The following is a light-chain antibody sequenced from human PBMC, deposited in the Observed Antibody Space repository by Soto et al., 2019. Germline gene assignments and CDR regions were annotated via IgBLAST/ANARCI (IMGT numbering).Light chain of an antibody. CDR1: QSVTNSY. Sequence: EVVLTQSPGTLSLFPGERATLSCRASQSVTNSYLAWYQQKPGQAPRPLIYGISDRATGIPDRFSGSGSGTDFTLTISRLEPEDSAVYYCHQYGCSWTFGQGTKVEIK. V-gene: IGKV3-20*01. CDR3: HQYGCSWT. J-gene: IGKJ1*01. CDR2: GIS.